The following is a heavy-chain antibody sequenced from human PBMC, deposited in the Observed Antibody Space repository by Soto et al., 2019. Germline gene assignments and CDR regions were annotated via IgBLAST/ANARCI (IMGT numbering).Heavy chain of an antibody. CDR2: IYHSGIT. CDR3: ARQKDPHYYGMDV. J-gene: IGHJ6*02. V-gene: IGHV4-61*08. Sequence: PSETLSLTCTVSGGSISSGDYYWSWIRQPPGKGLEWIGYIYHSGITSYIPSLKGRVTISVDTSKNQFSLRLSFVTAADTAVYYCARQKDPHYYGMDVWGQGSTVTVSS. CDR1: GGSISSGDYY.